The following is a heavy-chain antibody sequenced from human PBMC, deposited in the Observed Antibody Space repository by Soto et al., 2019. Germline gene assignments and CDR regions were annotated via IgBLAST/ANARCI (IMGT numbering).Heavy chain of an antibody. CDR1: VFTFSSYA. CDR2: ISYYGSNK. V-gene: IGHV3-30-3*01. Sequence: QPGGSLRLSCAAPVFTFSSYAMHWVRQAPGKGLEGVAVISYYGSNKYYADSVKGRFTISRDNSKGTLYLQMNSLRAEDTAVYYCARALAYSSSWYVEYYYYYGMDVWGQGTTVTVSS. CDR3: ARALAYSSSWYVEYYYYYGMDV. D-gene: IGHD6-13*01. J-gene: IGHJ6*02.